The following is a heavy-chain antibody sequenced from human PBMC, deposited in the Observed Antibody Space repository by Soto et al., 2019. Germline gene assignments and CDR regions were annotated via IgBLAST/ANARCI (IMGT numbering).Heavy chain of an antibody. CDR3: ARAGLSTTRDY. V-gene: IGHV1-3*01. CDR2: INAANGIT. Sequence: ASVKVSCKASGYTFTNYAIHWVRQAPGQRLEWTAWINAANGITKSSQKFQGRVTFTRDTSASTAYMELSSLESEDTALYYCARAGLSTTRDYWGQGTLVTVSS. CDR1: GYTFTNYA. D-gene: IGHD5-12*01. J-gene: IGHJ4*02.